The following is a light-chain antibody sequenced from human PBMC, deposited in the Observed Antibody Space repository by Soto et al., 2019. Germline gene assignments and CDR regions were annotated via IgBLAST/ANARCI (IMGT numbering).Light chain of an antibody. Sequence: QSALTQPRSVSGSPGQSVTISCTGTSSDVGDYNYVSWYQQHPGKAPKLMIYDVSERPSGVPDRFSGSKSGNTASLTISGLQAEDEADYYCCSYAGSYTFVFAPGTKLTVL. CDR1: SSDVGDYNY. J-gene: IGLJ1*01. CDR3: CSYAGSYTFV. CDR2: DVS. V-gene: IGLV2-11*01.